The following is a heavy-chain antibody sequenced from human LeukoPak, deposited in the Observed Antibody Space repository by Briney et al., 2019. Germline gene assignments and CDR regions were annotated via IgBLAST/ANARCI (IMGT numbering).Heavy chain of an antibody. J-gene: IGHJ6*02. CDR2: INPSGGST. CDR3: ARESGYDSSGYRRYYYYGMDV. CDR1: GYTFTSYY. V-gene: IGHV1-46*01. Sequence: ASVKVSCKASGYTFTSYYMHWVRQAPGQGLEWMGIINPSGGSTSYAQKFQGRVTMTRDTSTSTVYMELSSLRSEDTAVYYCARESGYDSSGYRRYYYYGMDVWGQGTTVTVSS. D-gene: IGHD3-22*01.